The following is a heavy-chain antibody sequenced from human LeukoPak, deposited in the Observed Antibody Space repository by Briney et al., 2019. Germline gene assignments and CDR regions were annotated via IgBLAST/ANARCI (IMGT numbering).Heavy chain of an antibody. V-gene: IGHV1-2*02. CDR2: INPKSGGT. Sequence: ASVKVSCKASGYTFTGYYMHWVRQAPGQGLEWMGWINPKSGGTNYAQKFQGRVTMTRDTSISTAYMELSRLRSDDTAVYYCARGGCSSTSCYVDYWGQGTLVTVSS. D-gene: IGHD2-2*01. J-gene: IGHJ4*02. CDR1: GYTFTGYY. CDR3: ARGGCSSTSCYVDY.